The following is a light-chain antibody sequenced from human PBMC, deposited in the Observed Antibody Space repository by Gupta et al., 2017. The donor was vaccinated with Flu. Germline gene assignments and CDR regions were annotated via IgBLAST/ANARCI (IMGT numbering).Light chain of an antibody. V-gene: IGKV3-11*01. CDR2: DVS. Sequence: EIVLTQSPPTLSVSPGETATLSCRASQSVGNLLAWYQQKPGQPPRLLVYDVSKRDIGVPDRFSGSGSGTEFTLTISSLEPEDFGVYYCQQRRDWITFGQGSRLEIK. CDR1: QSVGNL. CDR3: QQRRDWIT. J-gene: IGKJ5*01.